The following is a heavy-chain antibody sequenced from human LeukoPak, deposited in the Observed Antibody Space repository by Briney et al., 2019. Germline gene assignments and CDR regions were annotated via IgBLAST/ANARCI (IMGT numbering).Heavy chain of an antibody. CDR2: INPHSGGT. CDR3: ARVPDFWTGYVYFDY. CDR1: GYTFTGYY. V-gene: IGHV1-2*02. Sequence: ASVKVSCKATGYTFTGYYMHWVRQAPGQGLEWMGWINPHSGGTNYAQKFQGRVTMTRDTSISTAYMELSRLRSDDTAVYYCARVPDFWTGYVYFDYWGQGTLVTVSS. D-gene: IGHD3/OR15-3a*01. J-gene: IGHJ4*02.